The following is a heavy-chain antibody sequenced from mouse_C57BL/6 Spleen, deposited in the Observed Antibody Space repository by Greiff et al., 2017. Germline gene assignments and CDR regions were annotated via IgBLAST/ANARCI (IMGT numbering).Heavy chain of an antibody. CDR1: GYTFTSYW. Sequence: QVQLQQSGAELVKPGASVKLSCKASGYTFTSYWMQWVKQRPGQGLEWIGEIDPSDSYTNYNQKFKGKATLTVDTSSSTAYMQLSSLTSEDSAVYYCARSGAYYSTPYAMDYWGQGTSVTVSS. V-gene: IGHV1-50*01. D-gene: IGHD2-5*01. J-gene: IGHJ4*01. CDR2: IDPSDSYT. CDR3: ARSGAYYSTPYAMDY.